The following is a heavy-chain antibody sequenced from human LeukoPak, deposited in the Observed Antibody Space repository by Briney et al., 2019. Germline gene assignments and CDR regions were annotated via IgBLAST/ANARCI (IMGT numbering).Heavy chain of an antibody. CDR1: GGSISSSSYY. CDR2: IYYGGST. V-gene: IGHV4-39*01. D-gene: IGHD2-2*01. CDR3: ARGTHCSSTSCYWAPPWFDP. Sequence: SETLSLTCTVSGGSISSSSYYWGWIRQPPGKGLEWIGSIYYGGSTYYNPSLKSRVTISVDTSKNQFSLKLSSVTAADTAVYYCARGTHCSSTSCYWAPPWFDPWGQGTLVTVSS. J-gene: IGHJ5*02.